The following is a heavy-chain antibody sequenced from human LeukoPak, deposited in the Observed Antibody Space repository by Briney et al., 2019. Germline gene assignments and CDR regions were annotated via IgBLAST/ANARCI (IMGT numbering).Heavy chain of an antibody. CDR3: ARDFGDYGGNLGGFYFDY. CDR1: GYTFTGYY. V-gene: IGHV1-2*02. Sequence: ASVKVSCKASGYTFTGYYMHWVRQAPGQGLEWMGWINPNSGGTNYAQKFQGRVTMTRDTSISTAYMELSRLRSDDTAVYYCARDFGDYGGNLGGFYFDYWGQGTLVTVSS. J-gene: IGHJ4*02. D-gene: IGHD4-23*01. CDR2: INPNSGGT.